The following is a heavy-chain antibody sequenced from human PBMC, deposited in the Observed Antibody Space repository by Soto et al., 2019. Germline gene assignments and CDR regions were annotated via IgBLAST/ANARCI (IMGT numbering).Heavy chain of an antibody. V-gene: IGHV3-53*01. Sequence: PGGSLRLSCAASEFTVSTNCMTWVRQAPRKGLEWVSVIYTGGSTNYADSVRARVTVSRDNCKHTLFLQMNSLRAGDTAVYYCARESEDLTSNFDYWGQGTLVTVSS. CDR1: EFTVSTNC. CDR3: ARESEDLTSNFDY. J-gene: IGHJ4*02. CDR2: IYTGGST.